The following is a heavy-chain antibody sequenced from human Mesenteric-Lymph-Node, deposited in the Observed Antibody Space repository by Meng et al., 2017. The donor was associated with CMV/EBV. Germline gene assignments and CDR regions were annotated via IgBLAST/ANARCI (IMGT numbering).Heavy chain of an antibody. V-gene: IGHV4-34*01. CDR1: GGSFSGYY. J-gene: IGHJ4*02. CDR2: INHSGST. Sequence: QGQQQQWGAGLLKPSETLSLTCAVYGGSFSGYYWSWIRQPPGKGLEWIGEINHSGSTNYNPSLKSRVTISVDTSKNQFSLKLSSVTAADTAVYYCARHQRWLKSEGGFNYWGQGTLVTVSS. CDR3: ARHQRWLKSEGGFNY. D-gene: IGHD4-23*01.